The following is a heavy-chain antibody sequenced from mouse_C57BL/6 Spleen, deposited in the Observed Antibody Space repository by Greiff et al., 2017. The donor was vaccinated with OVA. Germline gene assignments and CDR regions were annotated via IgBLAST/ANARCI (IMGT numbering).Heavy chain of an antibody. J-gene: IGHJ3*01. CDR1: GYTFTSYW. CDR3: ARDYDTVWFAY. Sequence: QVQLQQPGAELVKPGASVKLSCKASGYTFTSYWMHWVKQRPGRGLEWIGYINPSSGYTKYNQKFKDKDTLTADKSASTAYMQLSSLTYEDSAVYYCARDYDTVWFAYWGQGTLVTVSA. V-gene: IGHV1-7*01. CDR2: INPSSGYT. D-gene: IGHD2-4*01.